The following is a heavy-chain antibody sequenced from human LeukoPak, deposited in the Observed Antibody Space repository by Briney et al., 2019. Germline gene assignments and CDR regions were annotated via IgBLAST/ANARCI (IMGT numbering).Heavy chain of an antibody. D-gene: IGHD6-19*01. CDR2: MNPNSGNT. CDR3: ARAGSSGWYGHDAFDI. Sequence: GASVKVSCKASGYTFTSYDINWVRQATGQGLEWMGWMNPNSGNTGYAQKFQGRVTITRNTSISTAYMELSSLRSEDTAVYYCARAGSSGWYGHDAFDIWGQGTMVTVSS. V-gene: IGHV1-8*03. CDR1: GYTFTSYD. J-gene: IGHJ3*02.